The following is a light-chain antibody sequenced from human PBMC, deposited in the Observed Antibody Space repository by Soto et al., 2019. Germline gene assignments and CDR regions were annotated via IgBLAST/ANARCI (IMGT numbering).Light chain of an antibody. CDR2: EVS. CDR1: SSDVGSYNF. J-gene: IGLJ1*01. V-gene: IGLV2-14*01. Sequence: SALTHPASVSWSPGQSITISCTGTSSDVGSYNFVSWYQQLPGKAPKLMIYEVSNRPSGVSNRFSGSKSGNTASLTISGLQAEDEADYYCSSYTTSSNYVFGSGTKVTVL. CDR3: SSYTTSSNYV.